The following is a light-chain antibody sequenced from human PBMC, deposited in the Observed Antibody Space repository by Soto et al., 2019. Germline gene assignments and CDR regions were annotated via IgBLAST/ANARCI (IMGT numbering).Light chain of an antibody. CDR1: QSISSSY. V-gene: IGKV3-20*01. CDR2: AAS. CDR3: QQYGSSSYT. Sequence: IVLPQSPGTLSLSPGARAPLSCRASQSISSSYLAWYQQKPGHAPRLLIYAASSRATGIPDRFSGSGSGTDFTLTISRLEPEDFAVYYCQQYGSSSYTFGQGTQLEIK. J-gene: IGKJ2*01.